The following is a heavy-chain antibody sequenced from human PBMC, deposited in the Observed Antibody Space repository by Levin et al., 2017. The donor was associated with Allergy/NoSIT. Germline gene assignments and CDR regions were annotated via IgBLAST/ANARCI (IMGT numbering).Heavy chain of an antibody. J-gene: IGHJ4*02. CDR3: AAKGDFDY. V-gene: IGHV3-30*02. CDR2: IVSDGSHK. CDR1: GLTFSSYG. Sequence: GGSLRLSCEVSGLTFSSYGMNWVRQSPGEGLEWVAIIVSDGSHKYYGDSVKGRFTISRDNSKNTVYLDMNSLRPEDTAVYYCAAKGDFDYWGQGTVVTVSS. D-gene: IGHD3-16*01.